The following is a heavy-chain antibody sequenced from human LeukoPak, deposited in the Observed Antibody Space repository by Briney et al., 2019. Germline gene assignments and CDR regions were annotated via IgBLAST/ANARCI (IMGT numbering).Heavy chain of an antibody. Sequence: PGGSLRLSCAASGFTFSSYGMHWVRQAPGKGLEWVAVIWFDGSNKYSADSVKGRFTISRDNSKNTLYLQMNSLRAEDTAVYYCAKEGEEMATITAFEDYWGQGTLVTVSS. CDR2: IWFDGSNK. CDR3: AKEGEEMATITAFEDY. CDR1: GFTFSSYG. D-gene: IGHD5-24*01. J-gene: IGHJ4*02. V-gene: IGHV3-33*06.